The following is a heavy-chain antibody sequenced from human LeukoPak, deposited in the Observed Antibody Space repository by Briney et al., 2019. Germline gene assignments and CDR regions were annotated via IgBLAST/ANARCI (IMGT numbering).Heavy chain of an antibody. J-gene: IGHJ4*02. D-gene: IGHD5-18*01. CDR1: GGSISSYY. CDR3: ARQLWLRVLDY. CDR2: IYYSGST. V-gene: IGHV4-59*01. Sequence: SETLSLTCTVSGGSISSYYWSWIRQPPGKGLEWIGYIYYSGSTNYNPSLKSRVTILVDTSKNQFSLKLSSVAAADTAVYYCARQLWLRVLDYWGQGTLVTVSS.